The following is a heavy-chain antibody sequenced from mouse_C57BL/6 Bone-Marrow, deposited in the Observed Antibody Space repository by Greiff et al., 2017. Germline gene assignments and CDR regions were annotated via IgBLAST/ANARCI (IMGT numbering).Heavy chain of an antibody. J-gene: IGHJ3*01. CDR2: ISGGGGNP. CDR3: ARSPFAY. V-gene: IGHV5-9*01. CDR1: GFTFSSYT. Sequence: EVKVVESGGGLVKPGGSLKLSCAASGFTFSSYTMSWVRQTPEKRLEWVATISGGGGNPYYPDSVKGRFTISRDNAKNTLYLQMSSLRSEDTALYDCARSPFAYWGQGTLVTVSA.